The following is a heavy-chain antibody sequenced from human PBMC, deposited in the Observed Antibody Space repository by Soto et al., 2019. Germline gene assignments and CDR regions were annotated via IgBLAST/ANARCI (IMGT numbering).Heavy chain of an antibody. J-gene: IGHJ4*02. CDR2: ISSTSTYI. V-gene: IGHV3-21*01. D-gene: IGHD6-25*01. CDR3: ARDLGVTATGPSLDY. Sequence: GGSLRLSCAASGFTFRTYSMNWVRQVPGKGLEWVSAISSTSTYIFYADSVKGRFTISRDNAKNSLYLQMNSLRAEDTAVYYCARDLGVTATGPSLDYWGQGTQVTVSS. CDR1: GFTFRTYS.